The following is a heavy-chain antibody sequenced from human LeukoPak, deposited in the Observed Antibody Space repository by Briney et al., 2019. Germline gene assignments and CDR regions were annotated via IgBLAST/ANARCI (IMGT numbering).Heavy chain of an antibody. Sequence: ASVTVSCKASGYTFTGYYMHWVRQAPGQGLEWMGWINPNSGGTNYAQKFQGRVTMTRDTSISTAYMELSRLRSDDTAVYYCARGLYCTNGVCPLGFDYWGQGTLVTVSS. V-gene: IGHV1-2*02. CDR1: GYTFTGYY. D-gene: IGHD2-8*01. CDR2: INPNSGGT. CDR3: ARGLYCTNGVCPLGFDY. J-gene: IGHJ4*02.